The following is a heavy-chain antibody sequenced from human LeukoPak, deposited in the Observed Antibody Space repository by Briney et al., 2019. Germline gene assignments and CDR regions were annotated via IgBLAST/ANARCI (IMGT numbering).Heavy chain of an antibody. J-gene: IGHJ5*02. CDR1: GFTFSGSA. D-gene: IGHD3-22*01. CDR2: INSDGINT. CDR3: ARDLGQYYDTSDNWFDP. V-gene: IGHV3-74*01. Sequence: GGSLRLSCAASGFTFSGSAMHWVRQAPGKGLVWVSRINSDGINTSYADSVKGRFTISRDNAKNTLNLQMNSLRAEDTAVYYCARDLGQYYDTSDNWFDPWGQGTLVTVSS.